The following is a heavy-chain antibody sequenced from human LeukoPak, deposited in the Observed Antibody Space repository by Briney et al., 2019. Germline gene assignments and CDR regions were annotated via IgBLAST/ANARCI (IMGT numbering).Heavy chain of an antibody. CDR3: AREGGYSYGDAPLHFDY. CDR2: INHSGST. J-gene: IGHJ4*02. Sequence: SETLSLTCAVYGGSFSGYYWSWIRQPPGRGLEWIGEINHSGSTNYNPSLKSRVTISVDTSKNQFSLKLSSVTAADTAVYYCAREGGYSYGDAPLHFDYWGQGTLVTVSS. CDR1: GGSFSGYY. V-gene: IGHV4-34*01. D-gene: IGHD5-18*01.